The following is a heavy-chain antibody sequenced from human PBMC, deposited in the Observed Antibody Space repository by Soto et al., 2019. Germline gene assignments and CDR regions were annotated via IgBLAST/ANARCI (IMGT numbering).Heavy chain of an antibody. J-gene: IGHJ6*03. CDR1: GGSFSGYY. CDR3: ARGLWYYGSGSTYHYYMDV. V-gene: IGHV4-34*01. CDR2: INHSGST. D-gene: IGHD3-10*01. Sequence: QVQLQQWGAGLLKPSETLSLTCAVYGGSFSGYYWSWIRQPPGKGLEWIGEINHSGSTNDNPSLKGRVTISVDTSKNQFSLKLRSVTAAHTAVYYCARGLWYYGSGSTYHYYMDVWGKGTTVTVSS.